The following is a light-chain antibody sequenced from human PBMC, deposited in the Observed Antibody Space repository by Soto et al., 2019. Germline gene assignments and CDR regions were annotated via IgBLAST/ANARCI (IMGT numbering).Light chain of an antibody. CDR2: RAY. Sequence: DIQMTQSPSTLCASVGDKVTITCRASQIIGDYLAWYQQKPGKAPVLLIYRAYTLESGVPSRFSGSGSGTEFTLTISSLQPDDLATYYCQQYGVYYPRTFGGGTRVEI. CDR1: QIIGDY. V-gene: IGKV1-5*03. J-gene: IGKJ4*01. CDR3: QQYGVYYPRT.